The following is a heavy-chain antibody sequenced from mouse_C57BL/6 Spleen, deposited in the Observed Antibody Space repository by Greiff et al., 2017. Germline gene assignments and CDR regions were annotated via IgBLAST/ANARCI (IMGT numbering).Heavy chain of an antibody. V-gene: IGHV1-64*01. CDR1: GYTFTSYW. CDR3: AFYEDFSIDY. D-gene: IGHD2-12*01. J-gene: IGHJ2*01. CDR2: IHPNSGST. Sequence: VQLQQPGAELVKPGASVKLSCKASGYTFTSYWMHWVKQRPGHGLEWIGMIHPNSGSTNYNEKFKSKATLTVDKSSSTAYMQLSSLTSEDSAVYYCAFYEDFSIDYWGQGTTVTVSS.